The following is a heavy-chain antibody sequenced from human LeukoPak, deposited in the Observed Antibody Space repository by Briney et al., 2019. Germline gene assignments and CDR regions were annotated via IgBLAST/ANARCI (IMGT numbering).Heavy chain of an antibody. CDR3: ARRRVTGSSYYFDY. CDR2: IYTSGST. Sequence: SETLSLTCTVSGGSISSYYWSWIRQPPGKGLEWIGYIYTSGSTNYNPSLKSRVTISVDTSKNQFSLKLSSVTAADTAVYYCARRRVTGSSYYFDYWGQGTLVTVSS. V-gene: IGHV4-4*09. J-gene: IGHJ4*02. D-gene: IGHD6-6*01. CDR1: GGSISSYY.